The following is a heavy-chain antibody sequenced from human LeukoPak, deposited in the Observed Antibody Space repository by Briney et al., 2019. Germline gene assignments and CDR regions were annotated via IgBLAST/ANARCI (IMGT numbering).Heavy chain of an antibody. Sequence: ASVKVSCKASGYTFTGYYMHWVRQAPGQGLEWMGWINPNSGGTNYAQKFQGRVTMTRDTSISTAYMELSRLRSDDTAVYYCARDGQYCSSTGCYEGEVPDYWGQGTLVTVSS. CDR3: ARDGQYCSSTGCYEGEVPDY. D-gene: IGHD2-2*01. CDR1: GYTFTGYY. V-gene: IGHV1-2*02. CDR2: INPNSGGT. J-gene: IGHJ4*02.